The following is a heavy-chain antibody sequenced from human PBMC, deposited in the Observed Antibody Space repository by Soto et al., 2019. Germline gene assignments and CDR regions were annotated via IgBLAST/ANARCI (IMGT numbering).Heavy chain of an antibody. D-gene: IGHD3-9*01. J-gene: IGHJ3*02. CDR2: IYYSGST. Sequence: SETLSLTCTVSGGSISPYYWSWIRQPPGKGLEWIGYIYYSGSTKYNPSLKSRVIISVDRTKNHFSLRLNSVTAADSAVYYCARHKVDDLLTGYKNRSAFDIWGHGTMVTVSS. CDR1: GGSISPYY. V-gene: IGHV4-59*01. CDR3: ARHKVDDLLTGYKNRSAFDI.